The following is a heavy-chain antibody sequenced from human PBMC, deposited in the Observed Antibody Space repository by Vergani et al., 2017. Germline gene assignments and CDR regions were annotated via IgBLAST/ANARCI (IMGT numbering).Heavy chain of an antibody. Sequence: QVQLVQSGAEVKKPGASVKVSCKASGYTFTSYDINWVRQATGQGLEWMGWMNPNSGNTGYAQKFQGRVTMTRNTSISTAYMELSSLRSEDTAVYYCAGRSVEMARTMDFYYYYYGMDVWGQGTTVTVSS. D-gene: IGHD5-24*01. J-gene: IGHJ6*02. CDR1: GYTFTSYD. V-gene: IGHV1-8*01. CDR2: MNPNSGNT. CDR3: AGRSVEMARTMDFYYYYYGMDV.